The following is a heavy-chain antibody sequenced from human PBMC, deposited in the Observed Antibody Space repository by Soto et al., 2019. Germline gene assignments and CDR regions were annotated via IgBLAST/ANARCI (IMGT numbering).Heavy chain of an antibody. J-gene: IGHJ6*02. CDR2: IYYSGST. Sequence: SETLSLTCTVSGGSISSGGYYWSWIRQHPGKGLEWIGYIYYSGSTYYNPSLKSRVTISVDTSKNQFSLKLSSVTAADTAVYYCAREVRNYYYYGMDVWGQGTPVTVSS. V-gene: IGHV4-31*03. CDR1: GGSISSGGYY. CDR3: AREVRNYYYYGMDV.